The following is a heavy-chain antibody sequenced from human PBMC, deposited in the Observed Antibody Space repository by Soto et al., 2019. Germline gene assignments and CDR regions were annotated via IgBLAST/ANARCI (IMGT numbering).Heavy chain of an antibody. CDR1: GFTFGDYA. CDR2: IRSKAYGGTT. CDR3: TRTYCGSTSCYRDYYYYGMDV. D-gene: IGHD2-2*01. Sequence: QPGGSLRLSCTASGFTFGDYAMSWVRQAPGKGLEWVGFIRSKAYGGTTEYAASVKGRFTISRDDSKSIAYLQMNSLKTEDTAVYYCTRTYCGSTSCYRDYYYYGMDVWGQGTTVTVSS. J-gene: IGHJ6*02. V-gene: IGHV3-49*04.